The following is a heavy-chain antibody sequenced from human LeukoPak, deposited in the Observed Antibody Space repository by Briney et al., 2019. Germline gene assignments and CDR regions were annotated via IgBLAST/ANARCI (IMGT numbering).Heavy chain of an antibody. Sequence: SETLSLTCTVSGGSISSYYWSWIRQPAGKGLEWIGRIYTSGSTNYNPSLKSRVTMSVDTSKKQFSLKLSSVTAADTAVYYCARDKGAYSYGYRAFDIWGQGTMVTVSS. CDR1: GGSISSYY. J-gene: IGHJ3*02. V-gene: IGHV4-4*07. CDR2: IYTSGST. D-gene: IGHD5-18*01. CDR3: ARDKGAYSYGYRAFDI.